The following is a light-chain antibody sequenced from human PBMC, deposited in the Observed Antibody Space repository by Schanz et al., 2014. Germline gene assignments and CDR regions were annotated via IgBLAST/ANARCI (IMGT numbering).Light chain of an antibody. CDR1: QSVTSSY. CDR2: NAS. Sequence: EVVLTQSPGTLSLSPGERATLFCRASQSVTSSYLAWYRQKPGQAPRLLIYNASNRATGIPARFSGSGSGTDFTLTISSLEPEDFAVYYCQHRGNWPPLTFGGGTKVEIK. CDR3: QHRGNWPPLT. J-gene: IGKJ4*01. V-gene: IGKV3-11*01.